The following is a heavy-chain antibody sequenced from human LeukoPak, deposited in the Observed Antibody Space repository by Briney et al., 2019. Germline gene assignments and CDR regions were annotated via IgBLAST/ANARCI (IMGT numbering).Heavy chain of an antibody. Sequence: GGSLKLSCATSGFTFNGSALHWVRQASGQGLEWVGRIRSKAHRYATAYAASVKGRFTVSRGDSKNMAYLQMNSLKTEDTAIYYCTRRHYGDYVVDNWGQGTLVTVSS. CDR1: GFTFNGSA. D-gene: IGHD4-17*01. CDR2: IRSKAHRYAT. V-gene: IGHV3-73*01. J-gene: IGHJ4*02. CDR3: TRRHYGDYVVDN.